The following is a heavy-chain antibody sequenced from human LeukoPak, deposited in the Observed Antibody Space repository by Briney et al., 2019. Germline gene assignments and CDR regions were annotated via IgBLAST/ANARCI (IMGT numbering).Heavy chain of an antibody. CDR3: ARAAAVAGTAAYYYGMDV. V-gene: IGHV1-69*04. CDR1: GGTFSIYA. J-gene: IGHJ6*02. Sequence: GASVTLSFKSSGGTFSIYANSWGRQAHAQGLGRMGMVNIILGIANYAQKFQGRVTITADKSTSTAYMELSSLRSEDTAVYYCARAAAVAGTAAYYYGMDVWGQGTTVTVSS. CDR2: VNIILGIA. D-gene: IGHD6-19*01.